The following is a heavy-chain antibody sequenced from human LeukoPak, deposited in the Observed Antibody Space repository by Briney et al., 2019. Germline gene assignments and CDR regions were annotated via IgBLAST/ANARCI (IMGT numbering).Heavy chain of an antibody. CDR1: GGSISSYY. D-gene: IGHD4-17*01. CDR2: IYYSGST. J-gene: IGHJ4*02. V-gene: IGHV4-59*12. Sequence: SETLSLTCTVSGGSISSYYWSWIRQPPGKGLEWIGYIYYSGSTNYNPSLKSRVTMSVDTSKNQFSLKLNSVTAADTAVYYCAREYGDFDYWGQGTLVTVSS. CDR3: AREYGDFDY.